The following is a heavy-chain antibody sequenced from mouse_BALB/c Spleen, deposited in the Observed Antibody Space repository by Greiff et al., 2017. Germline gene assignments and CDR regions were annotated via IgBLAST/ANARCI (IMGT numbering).Heavy chain of an antibody. CDR2: ISDGGSYT. CDR1: GFTFSDYY. Sequence: EVKLMESGGGLVKPGGSLKLSCAASGFTFSDYYMYWVRQTPEKRLEWVATISDGGSYTYYPDSVKGRFTISRDNAKNNLYLQMSSLKSEDTAMYYCARDTSYGDYYAMDYWGQGTSVTVSS. D-gene: IGHD1-1*01. V-gene: IGHV5-4*02. CDR3: ARDTSYGDYYAMDY. J-gene: IGHJ4*01.